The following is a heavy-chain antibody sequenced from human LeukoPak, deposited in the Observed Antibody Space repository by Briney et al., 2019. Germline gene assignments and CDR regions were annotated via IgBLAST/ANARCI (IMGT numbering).Heavy chain of an antibody. Sequence: ALRLSCAASGFTFDDYAMHWVRQAPGKGLEWVSGISWNSGSIGYADSVKGRFTISRDNAKNSLYLQVNSLRAEDTALYYCAKAQQQLVQGGFDYWGQGTLVTVSS. CDR2: ISWNSGSI. CDR1: GFTFDDYA. J-gene: IGHJ4*02. D-gene: IGHD6-13*01. CDR3: AKAQQQLVQGGFDY. V-gene: IGHV3-9*01.